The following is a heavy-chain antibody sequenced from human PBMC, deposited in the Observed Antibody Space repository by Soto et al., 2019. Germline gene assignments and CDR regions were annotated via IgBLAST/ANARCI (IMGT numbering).Heavy chain of an antibody. D-gene: IGHD3-10*01. CDR1: GYTFTSYG. J-gene: IGHJ5*02. V-gene: IGHV1-69*01. CDR3: ARGVGSGSYYNQYNWFDP. CDR2: IIPIFGTA. Sequence: SVKVSCKASGYTFTSYGISWVRQAPGQGLEWMGGIIPIFGTANYAQKFQGRVTITADESTSTAYMELGSLGSEDTAVYYCARGVGSGSYYNQYNWFDPWGQGTLVTVSS.